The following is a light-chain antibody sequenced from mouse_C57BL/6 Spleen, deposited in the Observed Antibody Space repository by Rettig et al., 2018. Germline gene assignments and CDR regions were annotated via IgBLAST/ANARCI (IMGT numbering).Light chain of an antibody. CDR2: YAS. CDR1: QSISAF. CDR3: QNGHSFPYT. V-gene: IGKV5-39*01. Sequence: DIVMTQSPATLSVTPGDRVSLSCRASQSISAFLHWYQQKSHESPRLLIKYASQSISGIPSRFSGSGSGSDFTLSINSVEPEDVGVYYCQNGHSFPYTFGGGTKLEIK. J-gene: IGKJ2*01.